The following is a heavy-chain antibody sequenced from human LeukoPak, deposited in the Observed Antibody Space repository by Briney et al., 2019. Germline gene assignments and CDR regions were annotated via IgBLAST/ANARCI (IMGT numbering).Heavy chain of an antibody. CDR1: GYTFSAHY. Sequence: ASVTVSCKASGYTFSAHYIHWVRQTPGQGLEWMGWITTYSGNTNYAQKVQGRVTMTTDTSTSTAYMELRSLRSDDTAVYYCARGWAYNDNSGVDYWGQGTLVTVSS. V-gene: IGHV1-18*04. CDR3: ARGWAYNDNSGVDY. CDR2: ITTYSGNT. J-gene: IGHJ4*02. D-gene: IGHD3-22*01.